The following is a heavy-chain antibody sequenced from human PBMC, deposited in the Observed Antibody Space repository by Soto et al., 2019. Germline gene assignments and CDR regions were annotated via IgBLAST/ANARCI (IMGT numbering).Heavy chain of an antibody. J-gene: IGHJ5*02. CDR1: GGSISSGGYY. CDR2: IYYSGST. Sequence: SETLSLTCTVSGGSISSGGYYWSWIRQHPGKGLEWIGYIYYSGSTYYNPPLKSRVTISVDTSKNQFSLKLSSVTAADTAVYYCARDRGYYDSSGYYYGRFDPWGQGTLVTVSS. CDR3: ARDRGYYDSSGYYYGRFDP. V-gene: IGHV4-31*03. D-gene: IGHD3-22*01.